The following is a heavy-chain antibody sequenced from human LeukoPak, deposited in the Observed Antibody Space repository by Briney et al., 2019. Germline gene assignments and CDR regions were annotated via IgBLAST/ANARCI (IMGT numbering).Heavy chain of an antibody. J-gene: IGHJ6*02. Sequence: PSETLSLTCTVSGGSISSYYWSWIRQPPGKGLEWIGYIYTSGSTNYNPSLKSRVTISVDTSKNQFSLKLSSVTAADTAVYYCARGDGSGAPYYYGMDVWGQGTTVTVSS. V-gene: IGHV4-4*09. CDR3: ARGDGSGAPYYYGMDV. CDR2: IYTSGST. D-gene: IGHD3-10*01. CDR1: GGSISSYY.